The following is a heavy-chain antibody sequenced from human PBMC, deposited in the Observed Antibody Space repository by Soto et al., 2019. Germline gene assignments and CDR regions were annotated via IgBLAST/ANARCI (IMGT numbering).Heavy chain of an antibody. CDR3: AKERLWRVIDY. CDR2: VNNGGGVT. V-gene: IGHV3-23*01. CDR1: GFTFSDYA. Sequence: EVLLLDSGGGLVQPGGSLRLSCAASGFTFSDYAMTWVRQAPGKGPEWISTVNNGGGVTYYADSVKRRFTISRDNSKNTLYLQVSSLRAEDTAVYYCAKERLWRVIDYWGQGILVTVSS. J-gene: IGHJ4*02.